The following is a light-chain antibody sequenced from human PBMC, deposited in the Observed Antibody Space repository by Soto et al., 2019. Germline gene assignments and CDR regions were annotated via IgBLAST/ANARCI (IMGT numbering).Light chain of an antibody. Sequence: QSALTQPASVSGSPGQSITISCTGTSSDVGGHKYVSWYQQHPGKAPKLMIYEVSRRPSGVSHRFSGSKSGNTASLTISGLQAEDEADYYCNSYTRSSNWVFGGGTKVTV. CDR3: NSYTRSSNWV. CDR1: SSDVGGHKY. CDR2: EVS. V-gene: IGLV2-14*01. J-gene: IGLJ3*02.